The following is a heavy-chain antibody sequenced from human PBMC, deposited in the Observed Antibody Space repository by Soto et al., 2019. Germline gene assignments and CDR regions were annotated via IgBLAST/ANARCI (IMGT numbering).Heavy chain of an antibody. D-gene: IGHD3-10*01. V-gene: IGHV1-3*01. CDR1: GYTFTSYA. CDR3: ARDTGRGHFDY. CDR2: INAGNGNT. Sequence: ASVKVSCKASGYTFTSYAMHWVRQAPGQRLEWMGWINAGNGNTKYSQKFQGRVTITRDTSASTAHMELSRLRSDDTAVYYCARDTGRGHFDYWGQGTLVTVSS. J-gene: IGHJ4*02.